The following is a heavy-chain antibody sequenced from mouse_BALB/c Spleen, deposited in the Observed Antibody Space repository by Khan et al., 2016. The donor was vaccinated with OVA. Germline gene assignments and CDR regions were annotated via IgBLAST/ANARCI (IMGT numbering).Heavy chain of an antibody. CDR3: ARRAYYYDSEGFAY. Sequence: EVELVESGGDLVKPEGSLKLSCAASGFTFSTYGMSWVRQTPDKRLEWVATISSGGSYTYYPDSVQGRFPISRDNAKNTLYLQMSSLKSEDTAMFYCARRAYYYDSEGFAYWGQGTLVTVSA. CDR1: GFTFSTYG. V-gene: IGHV5-6*01. J-gene: IGHJ3*01. D-gene: IGHD1-1*01. CDR2: ISSGGSYT.